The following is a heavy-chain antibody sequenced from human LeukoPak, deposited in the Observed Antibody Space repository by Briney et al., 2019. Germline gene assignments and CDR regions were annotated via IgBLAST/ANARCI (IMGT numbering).Heavy chain of an antibody. CDR3: ATGDYYDSSGYYVY. V-gene: IGHV1-24*01. J-gene: IGHJ4*02. D-gene: IGHD3-22*01. CDR2: FDPEDGET. Sequence: ASVKVSCKASGYTFTGYYMHWVRQAPGKGLEWMGGFDPEDGETIYAQKFQGRVTMTEDTSTDTAYMELSSLRSEDTAVYYCATGDYYDSSGYYVYWGQGTLVTVSS. CDR1: GYTFTGYY.